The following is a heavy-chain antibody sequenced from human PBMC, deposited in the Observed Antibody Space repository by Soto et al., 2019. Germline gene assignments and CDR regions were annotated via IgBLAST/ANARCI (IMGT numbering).Heavy chain of an antibody. Sequence: PSETLSLTCTVSGGSISSGGYYWSWIRQHPGKGLEWIGYIYYSGSTYYNPSLKSRVTISVDTSKNQFSLKLSSVTAADTAVYYCARDREPNNWFDPWGQGTLVTFSS. V-gene: IGHV4-31*03. CDR2: IYYSGST. CDR1: GGSISSGGYY. CDR3: ARDREPNNWFDP. J-gene: IGHJ5*02.